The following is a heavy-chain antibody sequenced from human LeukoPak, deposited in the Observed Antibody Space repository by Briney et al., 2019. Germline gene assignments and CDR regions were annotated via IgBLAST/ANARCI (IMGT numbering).Heavy chain of an antibody. CDR1: GFTFSSYG. J-gene: IGHJ6*02. V-gene: IGHV3-30*18. Sequence: GGSVRLSCAASGFTFSSYGIHWVRQAPGKGLEWVTIISYDGSYKYYADSVKGRFTISRDNSKNTLYLQMNSLRAEDTAVYYCAKDQIPNIAAAGIWGMDVWGQGTTVTVSS. D-gene: IGHD6-13*01. CDR2: ISYDGSYK. CDR3: AKDQIPNIAAAGIWGMDV.